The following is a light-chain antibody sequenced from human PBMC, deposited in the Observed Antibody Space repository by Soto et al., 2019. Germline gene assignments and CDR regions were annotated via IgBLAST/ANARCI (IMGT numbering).Light chain of an antibody. V-gene: IGKV3-20*01. Sequence: EIVLTQSPDTLSLSPGERATLSCRASQSVSSIYLAWYQQKPGQAPRLLIYGASSRATGIPDRFSGSGSGTDFTLTISRLEPEDFAVYYCQQYGSLWTFGQGTKVEIK. CDR3: QQYGSLWT. CDR1: QSVSSIY. CDR2: GAS. J-gene: IGKJ1*01.